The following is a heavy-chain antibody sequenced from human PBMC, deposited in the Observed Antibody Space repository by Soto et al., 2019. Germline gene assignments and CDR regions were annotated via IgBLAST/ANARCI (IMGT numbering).Heavy chain of an antibody. V-gene: IGHV3-30*18. CDR3: AKDPGWRYSVGWAFDY. CDR1: GFSFDTYG. CDR2: ISSHGSNK. J-gene: IGHJ4*02. Sequence: QVPLVESGGGVVQPGKSLRLSCAASGFSFDTYGMHWVRQAPGKGLEWVAVISSHGSNKYYADSVKGRFIIFREDSKNTEFLQMNSLRTEDTALYYCAKDPGWRYSVGWAFDYWGQGTLVTVSS. D-gene: IGHD5-18*01.